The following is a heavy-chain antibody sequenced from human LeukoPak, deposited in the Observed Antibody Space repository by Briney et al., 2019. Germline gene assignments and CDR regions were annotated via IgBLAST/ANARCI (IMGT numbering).Heavy chain of an antibody. CDR1: GYTFTSYG. D-gene: IGHD3-10*01. V-gene: IGHV1-18*01. J-gene: IGHJ6*02. CDR2: ISAYNGNT. CDR3: ARGSRGGGFGELLRYLNYYYGMDV. Sequence: ASVKVSCKASGYTFTSYGISWVRQAPGQGLEWMGWISAYNGNTNYAQKLQGRVTMTTDTSTSTAYMELSSLRSEDTAVYYCARGSRGGGFGELLRYLNYYYGMDVWGQGTTVTVSS.